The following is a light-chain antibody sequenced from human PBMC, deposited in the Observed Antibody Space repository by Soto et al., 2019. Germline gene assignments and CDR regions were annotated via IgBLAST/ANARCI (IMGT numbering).Light chain of an antibody. J-gene: IGKJ1*01. V-gene: IGKV3-20*01. Sequence: EIVLTQSPGTLSLSPGERATLSCMASQTVSSNYLAWYQQKPGQAPRLLIYGASSRATGIPDRFSGSGSGTDFTLTISRLEPEDFAVYYCQQYGSSQSFGQGTKVEIK. CDR2: GAS. CDR1: QTVSSNY. CDR3: QQYGSSQS.